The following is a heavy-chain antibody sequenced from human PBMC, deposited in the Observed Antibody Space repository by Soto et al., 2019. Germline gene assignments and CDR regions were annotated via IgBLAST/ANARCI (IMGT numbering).Heavy chain of an antibody. V-gene: IGHV4-59*08. CDR3: ARGHYDFWSGYSATIDY. D-gene: IGHD3-3*01. Sequence: SETLSLTCTVSGGSISNYYWSWIRQPPGKGLEWIGYIHYSGNTKYNPSLKSRVTISSDTSKDQFSLKLTSMTAADTAVYYCARGHYDFWSGYSATIDYWGQGTLITVSS. CDR1: GGSISNYY. J-gene: IGHJ4*02. CDR2: IHYSGNT.